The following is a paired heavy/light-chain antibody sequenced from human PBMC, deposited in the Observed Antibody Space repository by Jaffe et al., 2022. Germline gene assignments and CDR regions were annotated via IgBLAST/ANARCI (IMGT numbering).Light chain of an antibody. CDR2: DAS. CDR1: QSVSSH. V-gene: IGKV3-11*01. J-gene: IGKJ1*01. CDR3: QQRSNWPPWT. Sequence: EIVLTQSPATLSLSPGERATLSCRASQSVSSHLAWFQQKPGQAPRLLIYDASNRATGIPARFSGSGSGTDFTLTISSLEPEDFAVYYCQQRSNWPPWTFGQGTKVEIK.
Heavy chain of an antibody. J-gene: IGHJ5*02. V-gene: IGHV4-59*01. CDR2: VYYSGTT. CDR1: GDSINSYY. D-gene: IGHD3-10*01. CDR3: ARENYYGSGSS. Sequence: QVQLQESGPGLVKPSETLSLTCTVSGDSINSYYWSWIRQPPGQGLEWIGYVYYSGTTNYNPSLKSRVTISVDTSRNHFSLKLSSVTAADTAVYYCARENYYGSGSSWGQGTLVTVSS.